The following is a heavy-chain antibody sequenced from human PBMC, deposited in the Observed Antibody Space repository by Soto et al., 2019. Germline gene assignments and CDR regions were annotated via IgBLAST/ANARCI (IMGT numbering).Heavy chain of an antibody. CDR2: IWYDGSNK. V-gene: IGHV3-33*01. J-gene: IGHJ5*02. Sequence: QVQLVESGGGVVQPGRSLRRSCAASGFTFSSYGMHWVRQAPGKGLEWVAVIWYDGSNKYYADSVKGRFTISRDNSKNTLYLQMNSLRAEDTAVYYCARDHPTYYYGSGSPGGLDPWGQGTLVTVSS. CDR1: GFTFSSYG. D-gene: IGHD3-10*01. CDR3: ARDHPTYYYGSGSPGGLDP.